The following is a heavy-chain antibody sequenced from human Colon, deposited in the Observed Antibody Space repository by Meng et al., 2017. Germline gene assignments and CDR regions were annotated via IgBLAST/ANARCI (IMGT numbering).Heavy chain of an antibody. J-gene: IGHJ4*02. Sequence: GESLKISCAASGFTFSSYGMHWVRQAPGKGLEWVAVIWYDGSNKYYADSVKGRFTISRDNSKNTLYLQMNSLRAEDTAVYYCARASYMVRGVIGYWGQGTLVTVSS. CDR2: IWYDGSNK. CDR3: ARASYMVRGVIGY. D-gene: IGHD3-10*01. CDR1: GFTFSSYG. V-gene: IGHV3-33*01.